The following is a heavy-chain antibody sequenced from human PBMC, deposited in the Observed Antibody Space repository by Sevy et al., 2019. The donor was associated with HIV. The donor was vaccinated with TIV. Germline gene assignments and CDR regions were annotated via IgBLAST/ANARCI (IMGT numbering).Heavy chain of an antibody. CDR2: ISSCGSTI. J-gene: IGHJ5*02. Sequence: GGSLRLSCAASGFTFSDYYMSWVRQAPGKGLEWISYISSCGSTIYYADSVKGRFTISRDNAKNSLYLQMNCLGADDTAVYYCARDYTTFTPYITEGWFDTWGQGTLVTVSS. CDR1: GFTFSDYY. CDR3: ARDYTTFTPYITEGWFDT. V-gene: IGHV3-11*01. D-gene: IGHD3-10*01.